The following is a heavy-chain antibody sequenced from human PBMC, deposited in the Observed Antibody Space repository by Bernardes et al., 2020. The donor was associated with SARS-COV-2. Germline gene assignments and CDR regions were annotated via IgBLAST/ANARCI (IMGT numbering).Heavy chain of an antibody. D-gene: IGHD7-27*01. J-gene: IGHJ4*02. CDR3: ARHGAPLSNWAYDY. CDR2: IYPGDSDT. CDR1: GYSVTSYW. Sequence: GEYLKSSSKGSGYSVTSYWIGWVRPMPGKGLEWMGIIYPGDSDTRYSPSFQGQVTISADKSISTAYLQWSSLKASDTAMYYCARHGAPLSNWAYDYWGQGTLVTVSS. V-gene: IGHV5-51*01.